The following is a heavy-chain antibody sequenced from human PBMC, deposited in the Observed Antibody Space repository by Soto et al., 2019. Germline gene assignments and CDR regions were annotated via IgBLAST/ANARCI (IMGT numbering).Heavy chain of an antibody. J-gene: IGHJ5*02. D-gene: IGHD3-3*01. Sequence: QVQLQQWGAGLLKPSETLSLTCAVYSGSFSGYYWSWIRQPPGKGLEWIGEINHSGSTNYNPSLKSRVTISVDTSKNQFSLKLSSVTAADTAVYYCARGTIFGVVIPNWFDPWGQGTLVTVSS. CDR3: ARGTIFGVVIPNWFDP. V-gene: IGHV4-34*01. CDR1: SGSFSGYY. CDR2: INHSGST.